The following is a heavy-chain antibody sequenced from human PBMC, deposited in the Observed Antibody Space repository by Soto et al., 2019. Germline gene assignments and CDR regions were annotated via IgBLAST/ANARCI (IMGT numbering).Heavy chain of an antibody. J-gene: IGHJ4*02. V-gene: IGHV4-30-4*01. D-gene: IGHD3-10*01. Sequence: SETLSLTYTVSGGSISSGDYYWSWIRQPPGKGLEWIGYIYYSGSTYYNPSLKSRVTISVDTSKNQFSLKLSSVTAADAAVYYCARDRRSGYGSDFDYWGQGTLVTVSS. CDR1: GGSISSGDYY. CDR3: ARDRRSGYGSDFDY. CDR2: IYYSGST.